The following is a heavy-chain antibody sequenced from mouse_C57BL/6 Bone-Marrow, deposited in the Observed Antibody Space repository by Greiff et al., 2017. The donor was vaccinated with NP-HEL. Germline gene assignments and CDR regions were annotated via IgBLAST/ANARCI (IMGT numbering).Heavy chain of an antibody. CDR2: INPSSGYT. J-gene: IGHJ1*03. CDR1: GYTFTSYT. CDR3: ARSDPSYWYFDV. V-gene: IGHV1-4*01. Sequence: VQLQQSGAELARPGASVKMSCKASGYTFTSYTMHWVKQRPGQGLEWIGYINPSSGYTKYNQKFKDKATLTADKSSSTAYMQLSGLTSEDSAVYYCARSDPSYWYFDVWGTGTTVTVSS.